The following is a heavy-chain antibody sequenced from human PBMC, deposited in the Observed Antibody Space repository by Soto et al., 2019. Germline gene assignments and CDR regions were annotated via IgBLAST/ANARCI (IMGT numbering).Heavy chain of an antibody. CDR1: GGSFSGYY. CDR2: INHSGST. V-gene: IGHV4-34*01. D-gene: IGHD6-13*01. J-gene: IGHJ4*02. CDR3: ARRLMGHRQLGHFFGY. Sequence: SETLSLTCAVYGGSFSGYYWSWIRQPPGKGLEWIGEINHSGSTNYNPSLKSRVTISVDTSKNQFSLKLSSVTAADTAVYYCARRLMGHRQLGHFFGYWGQGTLVTVSS.